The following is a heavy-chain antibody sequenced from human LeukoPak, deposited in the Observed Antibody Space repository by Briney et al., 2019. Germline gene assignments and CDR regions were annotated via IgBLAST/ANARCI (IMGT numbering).Heavy chain of an antibody. J-gene: IGHJ4*02. CDR1: GGTFSSYA. CDR3: ARWGLGLRWYFDY. V-gene: IGHV1-69*13. CDR2: IIPIFGTA. D-gene: IGHD4-23*01. Sequence: SVKVSCKASGGTFSSYAISWVRQAPGQGLEWMGGIIPIFGTANYAQKFQGRVTITADESTSTAYMELSSLRSEDTAVYYCARWGLGLRWYFDYWGQGTLVTVSS.